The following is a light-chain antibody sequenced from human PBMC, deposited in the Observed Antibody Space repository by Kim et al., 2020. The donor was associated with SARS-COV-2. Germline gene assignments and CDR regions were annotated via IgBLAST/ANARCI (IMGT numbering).Light chain of an antibody. CDR1: QGSGND. CDR3: QQYNVLPRT. CDR2: AAS. V-gene: IGKV1-9*01. Sequence: AAVGDRVTITGRASQGSGNDLAWYQQGPGKAPKLLIYAASTMQTGVPSSFSGSGTETEFTLTISSLQPEDFTTYSCQQYNVLPRTFGQGTKVDIK. J-gene: IGKJ1*01.